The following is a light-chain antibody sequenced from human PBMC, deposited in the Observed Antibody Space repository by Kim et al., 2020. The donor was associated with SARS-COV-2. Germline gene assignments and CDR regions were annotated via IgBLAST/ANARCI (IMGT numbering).Light chain of an antibody. Sequence: QSVLTQPPSASGTPGQRAAISCSGSSSNIGSNIVNWYQQLPGSAPKLLIYTNNQRPSGVPDRFSGSKSGTSASLAISGLQSEDEADYYCAAWDGSLNGWVFGGGTQLTVL. V-gene: IGLV1-44*01. CDR3: AAWDGSLNGWV. CDR2: TNN. J-gene: IGLJ3*02. CDR1: SSNIGSNI.